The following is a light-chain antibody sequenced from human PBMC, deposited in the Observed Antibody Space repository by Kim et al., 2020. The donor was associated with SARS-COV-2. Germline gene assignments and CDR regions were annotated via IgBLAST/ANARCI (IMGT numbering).Light chain of an antibody. Sequence: GQGFTFSGSGTRSNVGSNSVSWYQQFPGTAPKLLIYNDNQRPSGVPDRFSGSKSGTSASLAISGLQSHDEADYYCATWDDSLSGWVFGGGTQLTVL. CDR3: ATWDDSLSGWV. V-gene: IGLV1-44*01. CDR2: NDN. CDR1: RSNVGSNS. J-gene: IGLJ3*02.